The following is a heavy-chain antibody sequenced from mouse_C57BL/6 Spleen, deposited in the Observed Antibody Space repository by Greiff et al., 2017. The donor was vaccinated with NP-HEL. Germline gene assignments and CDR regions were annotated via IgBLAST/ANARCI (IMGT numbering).Heavy chain of an antibody. CDR2: INYDGSRT. J-gene: IGHJ2*01. CDR1: GFTFSDYY. Sequence: EVKVVESEGGLVQPGSSMKLSCTASGFTFSDYYMAWVRQVPEKGLEWVAKINYDGSRTYYQEYLKRRFIISIATAKTILYLQMGRLTSDDTATYYCARDGGKGYYFDYWGQGTTLTVSS. V-gene: IGHV5-16*01. CDR3: ARDGGKGYYFDY.